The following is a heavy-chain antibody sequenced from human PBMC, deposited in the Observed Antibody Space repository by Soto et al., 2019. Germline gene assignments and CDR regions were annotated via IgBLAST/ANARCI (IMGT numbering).Heavy chain of an antibody. J-gene: IGHJ6*02. CDR1: GGSISSGGYY. CDR2: IYYSGST. V-gene: IGHV4-31*01. Sequence: QVQLQESGPGLVKPSQTLSLTCTVSGGSISSGGYYWSWIRQHPGKGLEWIGYIYYSGSTYYNPSLKRHVTISVDTSKNRFSLKLSSVTAADTAVYYCARGPGYCSSTSCYFGYYYGMDVWGQGTTVTVSS. CDR3: ARGPGYCSSTSCYFGYYYGMDV. D-gene: IGHD2-2*01.